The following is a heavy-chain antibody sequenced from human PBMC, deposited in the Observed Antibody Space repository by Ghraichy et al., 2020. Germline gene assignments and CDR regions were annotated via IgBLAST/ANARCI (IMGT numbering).Heavy chain of an antibody. CDR1: GGTFSSYA. CDR2: IIPIFGTA. V-gene: IGHV1-69*06. D-gene: IGHD3-16*02. CDR3: ARENYDYVWGSYRPPPD. Sequence: SVKVSCKASGGTFSSYAISWVRQAPGQGLEWMGGIIPIFGTANYAQKFQGRVTITADKSTSTAYMELSSLRSEDTAVYYCARENYDYVWGSYRPPPDWGQGTLVTVSS. J-gene: IGHJ4*02.